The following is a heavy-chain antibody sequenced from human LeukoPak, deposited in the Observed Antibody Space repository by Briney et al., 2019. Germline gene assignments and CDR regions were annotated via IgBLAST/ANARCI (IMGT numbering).Heavy chain of an antibody. V-gene: IGHV4-31*03. CDR3: AREGLLDPKFYYYYMDV. J-gene: IGHJ6*03. Sequence: PSQTLSLTCTVSGGSISSGGYYWSWIRQHPGKGLEWIGYIYYSGSTYYNPSLKSRLTISVDTSKNQFSLKLSSVTAADTAVYYCAREGLLDPKFYYYYMDVWGKGTTVTVSS. CDR1: GGSISSGGYY. CDR2: IYYSGST.